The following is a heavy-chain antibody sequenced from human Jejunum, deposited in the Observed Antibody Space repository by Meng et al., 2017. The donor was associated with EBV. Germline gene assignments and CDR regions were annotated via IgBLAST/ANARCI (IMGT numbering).Heavy chain of an antibody. Sequence: QLQSPEAGPGLRKPSETLSLPCAVSGGSISSGGYSGHLIRQPPGKGLQWIGYIYYSGSAFYNPSLKSRVTLSVDRSKNQFSLNLSSVTAADTAVYYCARGAYFDYWGQGTLVTVSS. V-gene: IGHV4-30-2*01. CDR2: IYYSGSA. CDR1: GGSISSGGYS. CDR3: ARGAYFDY. J-gene: IGHJ4*02.